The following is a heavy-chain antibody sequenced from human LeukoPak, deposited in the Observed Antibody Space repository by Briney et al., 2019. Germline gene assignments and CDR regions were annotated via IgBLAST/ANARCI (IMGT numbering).Heavy chain of an antibody. CDR3: ARAMSGAGSYYMAWFDP. CDR2: INPSGGST. CDR1: GYTFTSYY. V-gene: IGHV1-46*01. J-gene: IGHJ5*02. Sequence: ASVKVSCKASGYTFTSYYMHWVRQAPGQGLEWMGIINPSGGSTSYAQKFQGRVTMTRDTSTSTVYMELSSLRSEDTAVYYCARAMSGAGSYYMAWFDPWGQGTLVTVSS. D-gene: IGHD3-10*01.